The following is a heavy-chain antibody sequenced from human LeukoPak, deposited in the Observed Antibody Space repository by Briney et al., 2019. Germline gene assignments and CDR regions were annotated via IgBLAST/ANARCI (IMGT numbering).Heavy chain of an antibody. CDR3: ARDSNYYDSSGYSDY. D-gene: IGHD3-22*01. CDR2: ISAYNGNT. Sequence: ASVKVSXKASGYTFTSYGISWVRQAPGQGLEWMGWISAYNGNTNYAQKLQGRVTMTTDTSTSTAYMELRSLRSDDTAVYYCARDSNYYDSSGYSDYWGQGTLVTVSS. J-gene: IGHJ4*02. V-gene: IGHV1-18*01. CDR1: GYTFTSYG.